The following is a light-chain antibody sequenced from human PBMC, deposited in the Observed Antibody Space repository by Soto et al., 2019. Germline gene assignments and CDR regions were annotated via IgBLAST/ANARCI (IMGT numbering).Light chain of an antibody. J-gene: IGLJ1*01. V-gene: IGLV1-40*01. CDR2: VNN. CDR1: SSSIGAGFD. Sequence: QSVLTQPPSVSGAPGQRVTISCTGSSSSIGAGFDVHWYQQLPGTAPKLLIYVNNNRPSGVPDRFSGSKSDTAASLAITGLQAEDEADYYCQSYDSDLSANVFGTGTKLTVL. CDR3: QSYDSDLSANV.